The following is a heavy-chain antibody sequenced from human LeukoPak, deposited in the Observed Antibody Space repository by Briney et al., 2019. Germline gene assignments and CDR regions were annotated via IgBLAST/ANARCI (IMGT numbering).Heavy chain of an antibody. Sequence: PGRSLRLSCAASGFTFSYYWMSWVRQAPGKGLERVVNIKQEGREKNYVASVKGQFTNYKDNAKNSLYLQMNSLRAEDTALYYLARDYYATNGMDVGGQGTTVTVSS. J-gene: IGHJ6*02. V-gene: IGHV3-7*04. CDR2: IKQEGREK. D-gene: IGHD3-10*01. CDR1: GFTFSYYW. CDR3: ARDYYATNGMDV.